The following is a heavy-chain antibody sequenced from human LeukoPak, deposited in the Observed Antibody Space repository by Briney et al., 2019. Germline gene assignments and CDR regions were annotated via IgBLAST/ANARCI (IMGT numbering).Heavy chain of an antibody. CDR1: GGSISSYY. V-gene: IGHV4-59*08. CDR3: ARHPYYYDSSGLRIDAFDI. J-gene: IGHJ3*02. CDR2: IYYSGST. D-gene: IGHD3-22*01. Sequence: PSETLSLTCTVSGGSISSYYWSWIRQPPGKGLEWIGYIYYSGSTNYNPSLKSRVTISVDTSKNQFSLKLSSVTAADTAVYYCARHPYYYDSSGLRIDAFDIRGQGTMVTVSS.